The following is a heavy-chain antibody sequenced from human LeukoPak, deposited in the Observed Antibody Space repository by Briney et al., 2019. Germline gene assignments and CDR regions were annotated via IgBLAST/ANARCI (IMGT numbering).Heavy chain of an antibody. Sequence: GRSLRLSCAASGFTFSSYAMHWVRQAPGKGLEWVAVISYDGSNKYYADSVKGRFTISRDNSKNTLYLQMNSLRAEDTAVYYCARGSSSWYGNWFDPWGQGTLVTVSS. CDR3: ARGSSSWYGNWFDP. CDR1: GFTFSSYA. V-gene: IGHV3-30-3*01. J-gene: IGHJ5*02. CDR2: ISYDGSNK. D-gene: IGHD6-13*01.